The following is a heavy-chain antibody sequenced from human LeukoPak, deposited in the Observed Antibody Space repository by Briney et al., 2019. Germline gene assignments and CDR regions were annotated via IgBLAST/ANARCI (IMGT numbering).Heavy chain of an antibody. D-gene: IGHD2-2*01. CDR2: ISGSGGST. V-gene: IGHV3-23*01. CDR3: AKYLPNQLLKD. Sequence: GGSLRLSCAASGFTFSNYWMYWVRQAPGKGLEWVSVISGSGGSTYYADSVKGRFTISRDNSKNTLYLQMNSLRAEDTAVYYCAKYLPNQLLKDWGQGTLVTVSS. J-gene: IGHJ4*02. CDR1: GFTFSNYW.